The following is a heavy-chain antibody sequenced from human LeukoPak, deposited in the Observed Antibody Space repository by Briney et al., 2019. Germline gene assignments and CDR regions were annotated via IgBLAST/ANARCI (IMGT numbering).Heavy chain of an antibody. V-gene: IGHV4-39*01. J-gene: IGHJ4*02. CDR1: GGSISSSSYY. Sequence: SETLSLTCTVSGGSISSSSYYWGWIRQPPGKGLEWIGSIYYSGSTYYNPSLKSRVTISVDTSKNQFSLKLSSVTAADTAVYCCARHLSVYCSSTSCPPWGIYYFDYWGQGTLVTVSS. CDR3: ARHLSVYCSSTSCPPWGIYYFDY. D-gene: IGHD2-2*01. CDR2: IYYSGST.